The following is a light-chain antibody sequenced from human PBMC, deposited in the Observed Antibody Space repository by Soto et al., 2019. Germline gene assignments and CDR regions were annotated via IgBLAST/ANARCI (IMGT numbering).Light chain of an antibody. V-gene: IGLV2-23*01. Sequence: QSALTQPASVSGSPGQSITISCTGTSSDVGSYNLVSWYQQHPGKAPKLMIYEGRKRPSGVSNRCSGSKSGNTASLTISGLQAEDEADYYCCSYAGSSTHAVCGGGTQLTVL. CDR1: SSDVGSYNL. J-gene: IGLJ7*01. CDR2: EGR. CDR3: CSYAGSSTHAV.